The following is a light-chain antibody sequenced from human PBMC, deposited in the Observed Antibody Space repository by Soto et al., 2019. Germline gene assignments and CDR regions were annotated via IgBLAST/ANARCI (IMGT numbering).Light chain of an antibody. CDR2: RNN. Sequence: QAVVTQPPSASGTPGQRVTISCSGSSSNIGSNYVYWYQQLPGTGPKLLIYRNNQRPSGVPDRFSGSKSGTSASLAISGLRSEDEADYYCAAWDDSLSGHVVFGGGTKLTVL. CDR1: SSNIGSNY. CDR3: AAWDDSLSGHVV. J-gene: IGLJ2*01. V-gene: IGLV1-47*01.